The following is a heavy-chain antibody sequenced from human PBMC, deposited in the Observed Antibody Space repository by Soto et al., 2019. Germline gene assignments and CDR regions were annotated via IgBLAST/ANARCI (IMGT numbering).Heavy chain of an antibody. D-gene: IGHD6-19*01. J-gene: IGHJ4*02. V-gene: IGHV4-59*08. CDR2: IFYSGST. CDR3: ARRYSSGFDY. Sequence: SGTLSLTCTVSGGSISSYYWSWIRQPPGKGLEWIGYIFYSGSTNYNPSLKSRVTISVDTSKNQFSLKLSSVTAADTAVYYCARRYSSGFDYWGQGTLVTVSS. CDR1: GGSISSYY.